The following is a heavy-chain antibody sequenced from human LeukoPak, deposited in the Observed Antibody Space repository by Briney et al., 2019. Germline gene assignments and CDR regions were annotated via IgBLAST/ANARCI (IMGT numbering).Heavy chain of an antibody. CDR3: AKDLYSSGWYDGGDY. CDR2: ISGSGGST. D-gene: IGHD6-19*01. V-gene: IGHV3-23*01. CDR1: GFTFSSCA. Sequence: GGSLRLSCAASGFTFSSCAMSWVRQAPGKGLEWVSAISGSGGSTYYADSVMGRFTISRDNSKNTLYLQMNSLRAEDTAVYYCAKDLYSSGWYDGGDYWGQGTLVTVSS. J-gene: IGHJ4*02.